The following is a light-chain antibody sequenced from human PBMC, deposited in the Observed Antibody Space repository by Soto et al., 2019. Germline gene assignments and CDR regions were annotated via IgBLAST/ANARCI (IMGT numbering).Light chain of an antibody. Sequence: DIQLTQSPSFLSASVGDSVTITSRASQSISRYLAWDQQKPVKAPKLLIYAAYSLHSGVPSRFSGSGSGTAGTLTVSSRQPEDFATYYCQQLNSYPRTCGQGTKVEIK. CDR3: QQLNSYPRT. V-gene: IGKV1-9*01. CDR1: QSISRY. CDR2: AAY. J-gene: IGKJ1*01.